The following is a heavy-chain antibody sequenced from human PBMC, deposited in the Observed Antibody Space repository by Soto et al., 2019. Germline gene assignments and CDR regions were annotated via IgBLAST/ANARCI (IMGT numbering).Heavy chain of an antibody. V-gene: IGHV1-69*01. J-gene: IGHJ5*02. D-gene: IGHD2-8*01. Sequence: QVQLVQSGAEVKKPGSSVKVSCKASGGTFSSYAISWVRQAPGQGLEWMGGIIPIFGTANYAQKFQGRVTITADESTSTAYMELSSLRSEDTAVYYCARDGYCTNGVCYSDNWFDPWGQGTLVTVSP. CDR2: IIPIFGTA. CDR1: GGTFSSYA. CDR3: ARDGYCTNGVCYSDNWFDP.